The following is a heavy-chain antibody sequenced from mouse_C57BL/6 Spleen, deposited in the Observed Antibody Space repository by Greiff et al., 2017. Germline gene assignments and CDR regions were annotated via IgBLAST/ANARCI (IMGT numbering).Heavy chain of an antibody. D-gene: IGHD2-4*01. CDR2: IDPANGNT. CDR1: GFNIKNTY. V-gene: IGHV14-3*01. Sequence: EVQLQQSVAELVRPGASVKLSCTASGFNIKNTYMPWVKQRPEQGLEWIGRIDPANGNTNYAPKFQGKATITADTSSNTAYLQLSSLTSEDTAIYYCASVCCDYEAWFAYWGQGTLVTVSA. J-gene: IGHJ3*01. CDR3: ASVCCDYEAWFAY.